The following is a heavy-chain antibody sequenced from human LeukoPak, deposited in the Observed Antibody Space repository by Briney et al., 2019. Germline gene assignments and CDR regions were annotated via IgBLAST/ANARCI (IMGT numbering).Heavy chain of an antibody. CDR2: IKQDGSEK. CDR1: GFTFSSYW. Sequence: GGSLRLSCAASGFTFSSYWMSWVRQAPGKGLEWVANIKQDGSEKYYVDSVKGRFTISRDNSKNTLYLQMNSLRAEDTAVYYCARDARFLSTNYGTDVWGQGTTVTVSS. J-gene: IGHJ6*02. V-gene: IGHV3-7*01. D-gene: IGHD2/OR15-2a*01. CDR3: ARDARFLSTNYGTDV.